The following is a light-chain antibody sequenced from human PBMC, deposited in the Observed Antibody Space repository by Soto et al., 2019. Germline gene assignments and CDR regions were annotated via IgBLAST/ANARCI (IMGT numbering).Light chain of an antibody. V-gene: IGLV2-14*01. CDR2: HVS. CDR1: SSDVGGYNF. J-gene: IGLJ1*01. CDR3: SSYTSNITPYI. Sequence: QSVLTQPASMSGSPGQSITISCTGTSSDVGGYNFVSWYQQHPGKAPKLMIYHVSNRPSGVSSRFSGSKSGNTASLTISGLKAEDEADYSCSSYTSNITPYIFGTGTKVTVL.